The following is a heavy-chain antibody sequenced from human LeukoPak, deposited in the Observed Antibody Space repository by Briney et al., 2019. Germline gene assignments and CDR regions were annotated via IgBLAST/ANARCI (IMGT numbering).Heavy chain of an antibody. D-gene: IGHD3-16*02. CDR2: INHRGST. J-gene: IGHJ5*02. CDR3: ARGNYYVWGSYRCGFDP. V-gene: IGHV4-34*01. Sequence: PSETLSLTCAVCGGPFRGYHWSWIRRPPGKGLEWIGDINHRGSTNYNPSLKGRVTLSVDTSKNQFSLNISSVTAAGTAVYYCARGNYYVWGSYRCGFDPWGQGTLVTVSS. CDR1: GGPFRGYH.